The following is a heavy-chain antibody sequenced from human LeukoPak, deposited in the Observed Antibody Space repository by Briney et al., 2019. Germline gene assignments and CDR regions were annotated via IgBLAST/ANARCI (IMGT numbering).Heavy chain of an antibody. V-gene: IGHV3-21*04. CDR1: GFTFSSYS. CDR2: ISSSSSYI. Sequence: PGGSLRLSCAASGFTFSSYSMNWVRQAPGKGLEWVSSISSSSSYIYYADSVKGRFTISRDNAKNSLYLQMNSLRAEDTAVYYCARGSDTVFGPSDYWGQGTFVTVSS. J-gene: IGHJ4*02. D-gene: IGHD3-10*01. CDR3: ARGSDTVFGPSDY.